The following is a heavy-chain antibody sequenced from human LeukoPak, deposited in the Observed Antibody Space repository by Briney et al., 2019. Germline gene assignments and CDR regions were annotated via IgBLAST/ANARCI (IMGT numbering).Heavy chain of an antibody. CDR3: ARVSSSWYQDWYFDL. CDR2: INHSGST. Sequence: PSETLSLTCAVYGGSFSGYYWSWIRQPPGKGLEWIGEINHSGSTNYNPSLKSRVTMSVDTSKNQFSLKLNSVTAADTAVYYCARVSSSWYQDWYFDLWGRGTLVTVSS. D-gene: IGHD6-13*01. V-gene: IGHV4-34*01. J-gene: IGHJ2*01. CDR1: GGSFSGYY.